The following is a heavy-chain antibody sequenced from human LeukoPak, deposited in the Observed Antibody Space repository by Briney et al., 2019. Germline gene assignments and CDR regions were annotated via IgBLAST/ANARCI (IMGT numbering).Heavy chain of an antibody. V-gene: IGHV3-7*01. J-gene: IGHJ4*02. D-gene: IGHD3-16*01. CDR1: GFTFSSYW. Sequence: PEGSLRLSCAASGFTFSSYWMGWVRQAPGKGLEWVANIKQDGSEKYYVDSVKGRFTISRDNAKNSLYLQMNSLRAEDTAVCYCARALIMITFGGVMNYFDYWGQGTLVTVSS. CDR2: IKQDGSEK. CDR3: ARALIMITFGGVMNYFDY.